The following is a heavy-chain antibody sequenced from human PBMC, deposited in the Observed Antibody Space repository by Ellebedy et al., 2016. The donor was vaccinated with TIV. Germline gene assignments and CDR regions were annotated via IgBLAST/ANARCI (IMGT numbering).Heavy chain of an antibody. CDR1: GGSISSYY. V-gene: IGHV4-59*08. D-gene: IGHD5-18*01. J-gene: IGHJ4*02. CDR3: ARHRANTDYFDY. Sequence: SETLSLTCTVSGGSISSYYWSWIRQPPGKGLEWIGYIYYSGRTNYNPSLKSRVTISVDTSKKQFSLKLSSVTAADTAVYYCARHRANTDYFDYWGQGTLVTVSS. CDR2: IYYSGRT.